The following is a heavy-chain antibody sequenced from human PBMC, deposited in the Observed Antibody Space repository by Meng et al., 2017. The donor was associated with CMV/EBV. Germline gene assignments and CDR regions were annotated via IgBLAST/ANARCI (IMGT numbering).Heavy chain of an antibody. V-gene: IGHV1-58*01. CDR2: IVVGSGNT. CDR3: AADPMIVVVITTVRVFDS. D-gene: IGHD3-22*01. J-gene: IGHJ4*02. Sequence: SVKVSCKASGFTFTSSAVQWVRQARGQRLEWIGWIVVGSGNTNYAQKFQERVTITRDMSTSTAYMELSSLRSEDTAVYYCAADPMIVVVITTVRVFDSWGQGTLVTVSS. CDR1: GFTFTSSA.